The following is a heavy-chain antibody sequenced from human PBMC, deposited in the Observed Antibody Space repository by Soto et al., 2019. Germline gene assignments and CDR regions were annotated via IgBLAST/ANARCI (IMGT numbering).Heavy chain of an antibody. D-gene: IGHD3-22*01. CDR3: ARVYYYDSSSHYRHFDC. Sequence: EVQLVESGGGLVQPGGYLRLSCAASGYTFSNYWMTWVRQAPGKGLEWVANIKQDGSEKYYVDSVKGRFTISRDNAKSSLYLLMNSLRAEDTAVYYCARVYYYDSSSHYRHFDCWGLGTLVTVSS. V-gene: IGHV3-7*05. CDR2: IKQDGSEK. J-gene: IGHJ4*02. CDR1: GYTFSNYW.